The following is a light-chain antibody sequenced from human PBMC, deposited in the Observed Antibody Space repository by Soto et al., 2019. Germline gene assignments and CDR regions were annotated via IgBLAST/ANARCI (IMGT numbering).Light chain of an antibody. V-gene: IGKV3-15*01. CDR1: QSVSSN. Sequence: EILITKSASTLSVTPGERATLSCRASQSVSSNLAWYQQKPGQAPRLLIYGASTRATGIPARFSGSGSGTEFTLTISSLQSEDFAVYYCQQYNNWPPKTFGQVAIVDI. CDR3: QQYNNWPPKT. J-gene: IGKJ1*01. CDR2: GAS.